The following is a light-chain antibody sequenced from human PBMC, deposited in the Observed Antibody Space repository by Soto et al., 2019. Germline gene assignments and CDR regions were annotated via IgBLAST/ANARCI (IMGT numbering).Light chain of an antibody. CDR2: AAS. CDR3: QELNTDPSVT. Sequence: DIQLTQSPSFMSASVGDRVTITCRASQDISRSLAWYQQQAGKAPKLLIYAASTLQKEVPSRFSVSGSGTESYLTISSLQPDAFAPYYCQELNTDPSVTFGPGTEVDI. CDR1: QDISRS. J-gene: IGKJ3*01. V-gene: IGKV1-9*01.